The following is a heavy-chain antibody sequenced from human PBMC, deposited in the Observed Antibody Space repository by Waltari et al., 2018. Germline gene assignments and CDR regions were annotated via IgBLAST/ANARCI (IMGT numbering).Heavy chain of an antibody. Sequence: QVQLQESGPGLVKPSETLSLTCTVSGYSISSGYYWGWTRPPPGKGLEWIGSIYHSGRTYYNPSLKSRVTISVDTSKNQFSLKLSSVTAADTAVYYCAREGNIVVVTAQTNAFDIWGQGTMVTVSS. CDR1: GYSISSGYY. CDR2: IYHSGRT. D-gene: IGHD2-21*02. J-gene: IGHJ3*02. CDR3: AREGNIVVVTAQTNAFDI. V-gene: IGHV4-38-2*02.